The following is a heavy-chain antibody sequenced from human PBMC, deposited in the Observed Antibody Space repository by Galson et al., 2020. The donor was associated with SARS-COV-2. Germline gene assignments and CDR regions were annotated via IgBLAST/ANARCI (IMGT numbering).Heavy chain of an antibody. J-gene: IGHJ3*02. V-gene: IGHV4-59*11. D-gene: IGHD1-1*01. CDR1: GGPISSHY. CDR2: IYYIENT. Sequence: SETLSLTCTVSGGPISSHYWNWIRQPPGKGLEWIGYIYYIENTNYNPSLKSRVTISVDTSKNQFSLKLRSVTAADTAVYYCARDNGNNWDAFDIWGQGTMVTVSS. CDR3: ARDNGNNWDAFDI.